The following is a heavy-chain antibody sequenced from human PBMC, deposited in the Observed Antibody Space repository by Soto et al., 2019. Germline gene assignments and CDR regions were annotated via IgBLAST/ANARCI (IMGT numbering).Heavy chain of an antibody. CDR2: INSDGSST. J-gene: IGHJ4*02. D-gene: IGHD5-18*01. Sequence: GGSLRLSCAASGFTFSSYWMHWVRQAPGKGLVWVSRINSDGSSTGYADSVKGRFTISRDNAKNTLYLQMNSLRAEDTAVYYCARAWNVDTAMVRDAYDYWGQGTLVIVSS. CDR3: ARAWNVDTAMVRDAYDY. CDR1: GFTFSSYW. V-gene: IGHV3-74*01.